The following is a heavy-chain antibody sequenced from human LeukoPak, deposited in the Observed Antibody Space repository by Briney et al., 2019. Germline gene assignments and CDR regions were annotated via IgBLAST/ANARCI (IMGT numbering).Heavy chain of an antibody. J-gene: IGHJ4*02. D-gene: IGHD6-13*01. V-gene: IGHV1-18*01. CDR3: ARVDIGIASADY. CDR1: GYTFTSYG. Sequence: GPSVRVSCKASGYTFTSYGFSWVRQAPGQGLEGLGWISAYNGNTNYAQTLQGRVTITTDTSTSTAYMELRSLRSDDTAVYYCARVDIGIASADYWGQGTLVTVSS. CDR2: ISAYNGNT.